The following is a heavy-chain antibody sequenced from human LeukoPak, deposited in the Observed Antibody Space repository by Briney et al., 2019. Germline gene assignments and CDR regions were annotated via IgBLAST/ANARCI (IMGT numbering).Heavy chain of an antibody. J-gene: IGHJ3*02. CDR2: ITGTTGDT. V-gene: IGHV3-23*01. CDR1: GFTFPNFA. CDR3: AKSQSPQWRRYDTYNDASDI. Sequence: GGSLRLSCAASGFTFPNFAMTWVRRAPGRGLEWVSGITGTTGDTNYADSVKGRFTISRDNSKNTLYLQMTSLRAEDTAIYYCAKSQSPQWRRYDTYNDASDIWAKGQWSPSLQ. D-gene: IGHD1-1*01.